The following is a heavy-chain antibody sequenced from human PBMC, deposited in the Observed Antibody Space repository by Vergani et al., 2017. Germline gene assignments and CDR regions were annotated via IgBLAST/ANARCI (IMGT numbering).Heavy chain of an antibody. CDR3: ARDMSLRDSMGLDY. D-gene: IGHD3-3*02. V-gene: IGHV4-59*11. CDR2: IYYSGST. Sequence: QVQLQESGPGLVKPSETLSLTCTVSGGSISSHYWSGIRQPPGKGLEWIGYIYYSGSTDYNPSLKSRVTISVDTSKNQFSLKLTSVTAADTAVYYCARDMSLRDSMGLDYWGQGTLVTVSS. CDR1: GGSISSHY. J-gene: IGHJ4*02.